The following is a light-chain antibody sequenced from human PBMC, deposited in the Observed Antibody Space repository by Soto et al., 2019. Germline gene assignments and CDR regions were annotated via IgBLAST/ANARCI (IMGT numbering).Light chain of an antibody. V-gene: IGKV1-5*01. CDR2: DAS. CDR1: QSISSW. Sequence: IQMTQAPAILSAIVGDRVTITGRASQSISSWLAWYQQKPGKDPKLLIYDASNLESWVPSRFSGSGSGTEFTLTISNLQPDDFATYYCQQYENYWTFGQGTKVDIK. CDR3: QQYENYWT. J-gene: IGKJ1*01.